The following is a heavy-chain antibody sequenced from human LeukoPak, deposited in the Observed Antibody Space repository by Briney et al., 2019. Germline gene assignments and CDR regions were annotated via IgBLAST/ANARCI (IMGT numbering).Heavy chain of an antibody. D-gene: IGHD3-10*01. CDR3: ARGHGSGSYYILYYFDY. V-gene: IGHV1-69*13. CDR2: IIPIFGTA. J-gene: IGHJ4*02. CDR1: GGTFSSYA. Sequence: ASVKVSCKASGGTFSSYAISRVRQAPGQGLEWMGGIIPIFGTASYAQKFQGRVTITADESTSTAYMELSSLRSEDTAVYYCARGHGSGSYYILYYFDYWGQGTLVTVSS.